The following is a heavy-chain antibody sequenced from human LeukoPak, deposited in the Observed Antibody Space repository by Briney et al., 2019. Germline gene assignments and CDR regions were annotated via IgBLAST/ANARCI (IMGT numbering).Heavy chain of an antibody. CDR1: GFTVSSNY. V-gene: IGHV3-66*01. J-gene: IGHJ3*02. D-gene: IGHD3-9*01. Sequence: PGGSLRLSCAASGFTVSSNYMSWVRQAPGKGLEWVSVIYSGGCTYYADSVKGRFTISRDNSKNTLYLQMNSLRAEDTAVYYCARDSHYDILTGLRDDAFDIWGQGTMVTVSS. CDR2: IYSGGCT. CDR3: ARDSHYDILTGLRDDAFDI.